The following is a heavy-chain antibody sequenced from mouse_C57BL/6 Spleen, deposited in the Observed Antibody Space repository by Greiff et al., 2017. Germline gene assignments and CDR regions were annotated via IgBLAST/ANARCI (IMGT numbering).Heavy chain of an antibody. Sequence: QVQLQQSGPELVKPGASVKLSCKASGYTFTSYDINWVKQRPGQGLEWIGWIYPRDGSTKYNEKFKGKATLTVDTSSSTAYMELHSLTSEDSAVYFCAREAYYSNLAYWGQGTLVTVSA. CDR3: AREAYYSNLAY. J-gene: IGHJ3*01. CDR1: GYTFTSYD. CDR2: IYPRDGST. D-gene: IGHD2-5*01. V-gene: IGHV1-85*01.